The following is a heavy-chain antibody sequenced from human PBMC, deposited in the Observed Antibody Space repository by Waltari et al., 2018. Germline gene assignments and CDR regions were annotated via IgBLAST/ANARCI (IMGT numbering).Heavy chain of an antibody. CDR1: GFTFRSYA. J-gene: IGHJ6*03. D-gene: IGHD2-15*01. CDR2: IYSGCSST. CDR3: AKSGWDIVVVVAATGYMDV. V-gene: IGHV3-23*03. Sequence: EVQLLESGGGLVQPGGSLRLSCAASGFTFRSYAMSWVRQAPGKGLEWVSVIYSGCSSTDYADSGKGRFTSSRDKSKNTLYLQMNSLRAEDTAVYYCAKSGWDIVVVVAATGYMDVWGKGTTVTVSS.